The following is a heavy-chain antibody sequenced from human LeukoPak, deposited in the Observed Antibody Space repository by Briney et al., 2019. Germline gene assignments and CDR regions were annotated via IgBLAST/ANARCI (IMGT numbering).Heavy chain of an antibody. V-gene: IGHV1-69*04. CDR2: IIPILGIA. CDR1: GGTFSSYG. CDR3: ARDTVAPGGDY. D-gene: IGHD6-19*01. J-gene: IGHJ4*02. Sequence: ASVKVSCKASGGTFSSYGISWVRQAPGQGLEWMGRIIPILGIANYAQKFQGRVTITADKSTSTAYMELSSLRSEDTAVYYCARDTVAPGGDYWGQGTLVTVSS.